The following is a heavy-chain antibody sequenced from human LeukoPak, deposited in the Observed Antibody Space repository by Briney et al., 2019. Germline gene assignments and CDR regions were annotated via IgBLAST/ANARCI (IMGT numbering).Heavy chain of an antibody. V-gene: IGHV3-74*01. Sequence: QPGGSLRLSCAASRFSFSNYWMHWVRQAPGKGLVWVSRINSDGSSTSYADSVKGRFTISRDNAKNTLYLQMNSLRAEDTAVYYCATGQGHGMDVWGQGTTVTVSS. CDR1: RFSFSNYW. J-gene: IGHJ6*02. D-gene: IGHD1-14*01. CDR3: ATGQGHGMDV. CDR2: INSDGSST.